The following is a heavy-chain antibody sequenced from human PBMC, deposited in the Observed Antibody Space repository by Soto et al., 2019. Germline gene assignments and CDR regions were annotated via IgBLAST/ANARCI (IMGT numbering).Heavy chain of an antibody. Sequence: EVQLLESGGGLVRPGGSLRLSCAASGFSFSTYAMNWVRQAPGKGLEWVSTITSSGSSTYYADSVRGRFFISRDSYKNTLFLQMNSLRVEDTAVYYCAKGGPTIADAFDIWGQGTMVTVS. J-gene: IGHJ3*02. CDR1: GFSFSTYA. CDR3: AKGGPTIADAFDI. V-gene: IGHV3-23*01. D-gene: IGHD2-21*01. CDR2: ITSSGSST.